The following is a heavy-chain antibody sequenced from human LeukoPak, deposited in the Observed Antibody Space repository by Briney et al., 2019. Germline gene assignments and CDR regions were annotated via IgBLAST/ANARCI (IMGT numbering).Heavy chain of an antibody. CDR1: GGSISSYY. D-gene: IGHD5-12*01. CDR2: IYTSGST. Sequence: SETLSLTCTVSGGSISSYYWSWIRQPAGKGLEWIGRIYTSGSTNYNPSLKSRVTMSVDTSKNQFSLKLSSVTAADTAVYYCARDVSGYDLGSYYYYMDVWGKGTTVTVSS. J-gene: IGHJ6*03. CDR3: ARDVSGYDLGSYYYYMDV. V-gene: IGHV4-4*07.